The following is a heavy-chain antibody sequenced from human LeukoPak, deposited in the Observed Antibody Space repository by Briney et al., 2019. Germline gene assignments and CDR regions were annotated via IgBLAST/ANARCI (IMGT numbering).Heavy chain of an antibody. CDR2: INPNSGGT. V-gene: IGHV1-2*02. CDR3: ARDPYGGTYFDY. J-gene: IGHJ4*02. CDR1: GYTFTGYY. Sequence: ASVKVSFKASGYTFTGYYMHWVRQAPGQGLEWMGWINPNSGGTNYAQKFQGRVTMTRDTSISTAYMELSRLRSDDTAVYYCARDPYGGTYFDYWGQGTLVTVSS. D-gene: IGHD2-21*01.